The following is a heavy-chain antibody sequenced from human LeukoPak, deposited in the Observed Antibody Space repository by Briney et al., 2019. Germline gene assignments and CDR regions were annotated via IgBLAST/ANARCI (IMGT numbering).Heavy chain of an antibody. Sequence: GGSLRLSCAASGFTFSSYGMHWVRQAPGKGLEWVAFIRYDGSNKYYADSVKGRFTNSRDNSKNPLYLQMNSLRAEDTAVYYCAKVSYYYDSSGYYLPFDYWGQGTLVTVSS. CDR1: GFTFSSYG. V-gene: IGHV3-30*02. CDR2: IRYDGSNK. D-gene: IGHD3-22*01. J-gene: IGHJ4*02. CDR3: AKVSYYYDSSGYYLPFDY.